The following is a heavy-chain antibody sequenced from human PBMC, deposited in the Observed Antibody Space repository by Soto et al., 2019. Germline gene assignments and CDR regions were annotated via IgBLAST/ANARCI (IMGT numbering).Heavy chain of an antibody. CDR2: IGSGDNYR. D-gene: IGHD5-12*01. V-gene: IGHV3-21*01. J-gene: IGHJ4*02. Sequence: EVPLVESGGGLVKPGGSLRLSCGASGFTFSDYNMIWVRQAPGKGLEWVSYIGSGDNYRYYADSVKGRFTISRDNAKKSLQLQMNSLRGGDTAVYYCARDASGCDFDYWGQGALVNVSS. CDR1: GFTFSDYN. CDR3: ARDASGCDFDY.